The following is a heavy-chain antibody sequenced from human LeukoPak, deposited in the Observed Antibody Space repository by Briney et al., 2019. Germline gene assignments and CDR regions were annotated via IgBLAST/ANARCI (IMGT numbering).Heavy chain of an antibody. CDR1: GGTFSSYA. Sequence: GASVKVSCKASGGTFSSYAISWVRQAPGQGLEWIGRIIPILGIANYAQKFQGRVTITADKSTSTAYMELSSLRSEDTAVYYCASPAIAVAEDYWGQGTLVTVSS. V-gene: IGHV1-69*04. D-gene: IGHD6-19*01. J-gene: IGHJ4*02. CDR2: IIPILGIA. CDR3: ASPAIAVAEDY.